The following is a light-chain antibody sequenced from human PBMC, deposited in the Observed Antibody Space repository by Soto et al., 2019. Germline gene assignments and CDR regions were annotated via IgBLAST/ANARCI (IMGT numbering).Light chain of an antibody. V-gene: IGKV3-11*01. CDR2: EAS. CDR1: QSVSTS. Sequence: EIVLTQSPATLSLSPGDRATLSCRASQSVSTSLPWYQQKPGQAPRLLIYEASNKATGIPARFSGSGSGTGFTLTISSLAHEDFAVYYCQQRGSWPLTFGGGTKVEIK. CDR3: QQRGSWPLT. J-gene: IGKJ4*01.